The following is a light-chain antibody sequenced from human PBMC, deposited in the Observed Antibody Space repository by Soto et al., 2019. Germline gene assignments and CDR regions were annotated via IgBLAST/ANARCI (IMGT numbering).Light chain of an antibody. Sequence: DIQMTQSPSTLSASVGDRVTITCRASQSFSTWLAWYQQKPGKAPKLLIYDTSTLQSGVPSRFSGSGAGTGSPPTSGGLQPDDFATYYCQQYKSNSANTLGKGTKLEIK. V-gene: IGKV1-5*01. CDR1: QSFSTW. CDR3: QQYKSNSANT. CDR2: DTS. J-gene: IGKJ2*01.